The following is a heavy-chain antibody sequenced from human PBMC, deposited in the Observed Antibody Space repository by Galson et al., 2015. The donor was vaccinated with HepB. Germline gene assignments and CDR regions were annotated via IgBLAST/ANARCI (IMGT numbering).Heavy chain of an antibody. CDR3: ARAYCSSTSCHSHGFDP. J-gene: IGHJ5*02. D-gene: IGHD2-2*01. CDR1: GGTFSSYA. CDR2: IIPIFGTA. Sequence: SVKVSCKASGGTFSSYAISWVRQAPGQGLEWMGGIIPIFGTANYAQKFQGRVTITADESTSTAYMELSSLRSEDTAVYYCARAYCSSTSCHSHGFDPWGQGTLVTVSS. V-gene: IGHV1-69*13.